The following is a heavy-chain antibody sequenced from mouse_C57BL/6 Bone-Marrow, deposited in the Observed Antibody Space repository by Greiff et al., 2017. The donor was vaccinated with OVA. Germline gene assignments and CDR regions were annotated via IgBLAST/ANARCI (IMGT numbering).Heavy chain of an antibody. CDR1: GFTFSSYA. D-gene: IGHD1-1*01. CDR2: ISDGGSYT. V-gene: IGHV5-4*03. J-gene: IGHJ3*01. Sequence: EVNLVESGGGLVKPGGSLKLSCAASGFTFSSYAMSWVRQTPEKRLEWVATISDGGSYTYYPDNVKGRFTISRDNAKNNLYLQMSHLKSEDTAMYYCARIYYYDWGQGTLVTVSA. CDR3: ARIYYYD.